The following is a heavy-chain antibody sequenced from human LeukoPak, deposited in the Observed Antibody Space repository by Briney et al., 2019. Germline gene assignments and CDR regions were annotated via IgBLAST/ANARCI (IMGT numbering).Heavy chain of an antibody. CDR1: GGSITGTTYY. D-gene: IGHD2-15*01. Sequence: SETLSLTCAVSGGSITGTTYYWGWIRQPPGKGLEWIGRIHSNGNTYYNPSLESRVTISVDTSKTQFSLKLSSVTAADTAVYYCARNRVVAAPDYWGQGTLVTVSS. CDR2: IHSNGNT. CDR3: ARNRVVAAPDY. V-gene: IGHV4-39*01. J-gene: IGHJ4*02.